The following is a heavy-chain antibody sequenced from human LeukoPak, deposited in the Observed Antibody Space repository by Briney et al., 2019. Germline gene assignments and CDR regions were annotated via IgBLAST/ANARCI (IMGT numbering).Heavy chain of an antibody. Sequence: SETLSLTCTVSDNSIGDYYRGWIRQPPGKGLEWIGYFHNSETSTYNPSLKSRVTISADTSKNQFSLKLNSLTTADTAVYYCTRGAGWLIDYWGQGILVTVSS. J-gene: IGHJ4*02. D-gene: IGHD3-16*01. CDR1: DNSIGDYY. CDR3: TRGAGWLIDY. CDR2: FHNSETS. V-gene: IGHV4-59*01.